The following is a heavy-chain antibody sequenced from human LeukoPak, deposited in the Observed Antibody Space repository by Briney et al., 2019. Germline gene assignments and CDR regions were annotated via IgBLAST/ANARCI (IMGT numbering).Heavy chain of an antibody. D-gene: IGHD2-2*01. CDR3: AAKELVPAAKFDP. J-gene: IGHJ5*02. CDR1: GGSISSGDYY. Sequence: SSETLSLTCTVSGGSISSGDYYWSWIRQPTGKSLEWSGYIYYSGSTYYNPSLKSRVTISVDTSKNQFSLKLSSVTAADRAVYYCAAKELVPAAKFDPWGQGTLVTVSS. V-gene: IGHV4-30-4*08. CDR2: IYYSGST.